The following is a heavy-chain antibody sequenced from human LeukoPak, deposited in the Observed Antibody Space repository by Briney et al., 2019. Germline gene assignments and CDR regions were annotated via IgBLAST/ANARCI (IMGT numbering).Heavy chain of an antibody. Sequence: SETLSLTCTVSGGSLSSYYWNWIRQPPGKGLEWIGYIYYSGSTNYNPSLKSRVTISVDTSKNQVSLRLSSVTAADTAVYYCARGPTSGSYDYWGQGTLVTVSS. D-gene: IGHD1-26*01. CDR3: ARGPTSGSYDY. V-gene: IGHV4-59*01. CDR2: IYYSGST. J-gene: IGHJ4*02. CDR1: GGSLSSYY.